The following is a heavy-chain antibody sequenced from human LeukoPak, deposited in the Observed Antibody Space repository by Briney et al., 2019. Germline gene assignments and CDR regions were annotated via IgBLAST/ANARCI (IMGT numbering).Heavy chain of an antibody. D-gene: IGHD1-1*01. V-gene: IGHV3-53*05. J-gene: IGHJ4*02. CDR2: IYSGGST. Sequence: GGSLRLSCAASGFTVSSNCMSWVRQAPGKGLEWVSVIYSGGSTYYADSVKGRFTISRDNAKNSLYLQMNSLRAEDTALYYCAKGRGGGTTVPLDYWGQGTLVTVSS. CDR1: GFTVSSNC. CDR3: AKGRGGGTTVPLDY.